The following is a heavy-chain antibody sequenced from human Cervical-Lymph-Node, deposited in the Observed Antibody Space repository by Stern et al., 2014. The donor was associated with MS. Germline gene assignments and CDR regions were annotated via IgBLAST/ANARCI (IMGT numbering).Heavy chain of an antibody. CDR2: MWNDENNN. Sequence: VQLVESGGGVVQPGGSLRLSCAASGFTFSSHVMHWVRQAPGKGLEWVAVMWNDENNNAYAGSVKGRFTISRDNSNNTLSLQMNSLRAEDTAVYYFVREDGDFDYWGQGTLVTVSS. CDR3: VREDGDFDY. D-gene: IGHD2-8*01. CDR1: GFTFSSHV. J-gene: IGHJ4*02. V-gene: IGHV3-30-3*01.